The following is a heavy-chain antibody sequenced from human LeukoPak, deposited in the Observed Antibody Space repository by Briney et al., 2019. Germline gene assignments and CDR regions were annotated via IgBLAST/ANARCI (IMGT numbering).Heavy chain of an antibody. D-gene: IGHD6-19*01. Sequence: GGSLRLSCAASGFTFIDYDMHWVRQVLGKGLEWVSAIGIRGGTHYSGSVKGRFTISRENAESSLYLQMNSLRAEDTAVYYCARGGIQVSGIDEFDYWGQGTLVTVSS. J-gene: IGHJ4*02. V-gene: IGHV3-13*01. CDR3: ARGGIQVSGIDEFDY. CDR1: GFTFIDYD. CDR2: IGIRGGT.